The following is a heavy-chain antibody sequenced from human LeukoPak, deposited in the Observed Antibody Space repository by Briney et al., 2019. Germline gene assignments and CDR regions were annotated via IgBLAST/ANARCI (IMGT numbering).Heavy chain of an antibody. CDR2: IIPIFGTA. V-gene: IGHV1-69*05. J-gene: IGHJ3*02. CDR1: GGTFSSYA. D-gene: IGHD1-7*01. CDR3: ARRAEVYNWNYADAFDI. Sequence: SVKDSCKASGGTFSSYAISWVRQAPGQGLEWMGRIIPIFGTANYAQKFQGRVTITTAESTSTAYMELSSLRSEDTAVYYCARRAEVYNWNYADAFDIWGQGTMVTVSS.